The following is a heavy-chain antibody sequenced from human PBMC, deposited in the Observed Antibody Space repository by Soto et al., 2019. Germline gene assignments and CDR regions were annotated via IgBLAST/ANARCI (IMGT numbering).Heavy chain of an antibody. CDR2: ISGSGGST. J-gene: IGHJ2*01. D-gene: IGHD4-4*01. Sequence: KGLEWVSAISGSGGSTYYADSVKGRFTISRDNSKNTLYLQMNSLRAEDTAVFFCEAEHGIRCNFAVSAFLLNRSSDL. V-gene: IGHV3-23*01. CDR3: EAEHGIRCNFAVSAFLLNRSSDL.